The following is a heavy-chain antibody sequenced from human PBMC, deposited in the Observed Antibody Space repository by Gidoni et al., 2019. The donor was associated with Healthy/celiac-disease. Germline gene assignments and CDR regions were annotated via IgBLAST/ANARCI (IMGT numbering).Heavy chain of an antibody. Sequence: QVQLQESGPGLVKPSGTLSLTCAVSGGSISSSNWWSWVRQPPGKGLEWIGEIYHSGSTNYNPSLKSRVTISVDKSKNQFSLKLSSVTAADTAVYYCARGREYFFWHRPKKSDAFDIWGQGTMVTVSS. V-gene: IGHV4-4*02. CDR1: GGSISSSNW. J-gene: IGHJ3*02. CDR3: ARGREYFFWHRPKKSDAFDI. D-gene: IGHD3-10*01. CDR2: IYHSGST.